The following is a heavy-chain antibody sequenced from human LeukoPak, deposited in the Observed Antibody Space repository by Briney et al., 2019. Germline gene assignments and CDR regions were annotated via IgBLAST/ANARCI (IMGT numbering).Heavy chain of an antibody. CDR3: ARDSTRGYGDNGGFDY. Sequence: SQTLSLTCTVSGGSISSGGYYWSWIRQHPGKGLEWIGYIYYSGSTYYNPSLKSRVTISVDTSKNKFSLKLSSVTAADTAVYYCARDSTRGYGDNGGFDYWGQGTLVTVSS. V-gene: IGHV4-31*03. D-gene: IGHD4-17*01. CDR1: GGSISSGGYY. J-gene: IGHJ4*02. CDR2: IYYSGST.